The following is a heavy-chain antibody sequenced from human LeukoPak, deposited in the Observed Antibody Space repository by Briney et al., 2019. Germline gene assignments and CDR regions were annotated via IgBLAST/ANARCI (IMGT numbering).Heavy chain of an antibody. J-gene: IGHJ3*02. V-gene: IGHV3-66*01. D-gene: IGHD3-10*01. CDR2: IYSGGST. Sequence: GGSLRLSCSASGLTVSSNYMSCVRQAPGKGLECGSVIYSGGSTYYADPVKGRFTISRDNSKTTMYLQMNSMRAEDTAVYYCARVLLWFGEPYAFDIWGQGTMVTVSS. CDR1: GLTVSSNY. CDR3: ARVLLWFGEPYAFDI.